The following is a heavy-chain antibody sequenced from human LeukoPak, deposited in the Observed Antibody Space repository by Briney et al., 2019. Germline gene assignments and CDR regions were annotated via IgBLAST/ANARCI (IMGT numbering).Heavy chain of an antibody. D-gene: IGHD6-19*01. Sequence: PGGSLRLSCAAAGFTFSNAWMSWVRQAPGKGLEWVGRIKKKADGGTADHAALVKGRFTISRDDSKDILYLQMTGLKTEDTAVYYCTTVGYTSGWALDYWGQGTLVTVSS. J-gene: IGHJ4*02. CDR1: GFTFSNAW. CDR3: TTVGYTSGWALDY. V-gene: IGHV3-15*01. CDR2: IKKKADGGTA.